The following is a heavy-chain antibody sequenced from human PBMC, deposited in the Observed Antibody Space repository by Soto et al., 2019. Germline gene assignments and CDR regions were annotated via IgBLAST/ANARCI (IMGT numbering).Heavy chain of an antibody. J-gene: IGHJ4*02. Sequence: SETLSLTCAVYGGSFSGYYWRWIRQPPGKGLEWIGEINHGGSTNYNPSLKSRVTISVDTSKNQFSLKLTSVTAADTAVYYCARDKITGLFDYWGQGTLVTVSS. CDR2: INHGGST. V-gene: IGHV4-34*01. CDR3: ARDKITGLFDY. D-gene: IGHD2-8*02. CDR1: GGSFSGYY.